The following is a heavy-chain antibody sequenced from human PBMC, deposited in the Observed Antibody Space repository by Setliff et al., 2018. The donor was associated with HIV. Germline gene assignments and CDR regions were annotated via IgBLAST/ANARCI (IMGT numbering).Heavy chain of an antibody. CDR2: ISSSSSYI. CDR1: GFTFSSYS. J-gene: IGHJ6*03. V-gene: IGHV3-21*01. Sequence: GGSLRLSCAASGFTFSSYSMNWVRQAPGKGLEWVSSISSSSSYIYYADSVKGRFTISRDNANNSRYLQMNSLRAEDTAVYYCARGPKYYYYMDVWGKGTTVAVSS. CDR3: ARGPKYYYYMDV.